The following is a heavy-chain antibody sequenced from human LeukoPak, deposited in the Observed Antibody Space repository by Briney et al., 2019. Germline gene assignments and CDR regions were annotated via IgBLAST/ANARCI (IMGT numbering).Heavy chain of an antibody. V-gene: IGHV3-9*01. CDR1: GFTFDDYA. Sequence: PGRSLRLSCAASGFTFDDYAMHWVRQAPGKGLEWVSGISWNSGSIGYADSVKGRFTISRDNAKNSLYLQMNSLRAEDTASYYCAKSDGTLPFDYWGQGTLVTVSS. CDR3: AKSDGTLPFDY. D-gene: IGHD2-15*01. CDR2: ISWNSGSI. J-gene: IGHJ4*02.